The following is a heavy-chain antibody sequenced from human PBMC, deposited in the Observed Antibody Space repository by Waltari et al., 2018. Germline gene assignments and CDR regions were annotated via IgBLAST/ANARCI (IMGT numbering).Heavy chain of an antibody. Sequence: QVQLVQSGAEVKKPGASVKVSCRASGYTFTSYAMHLVRQAPGQRLEWMGWINAGNGNTKYTQKFQGRVTITRDTSASTAYMELSSLKASDTAMYYCARRVPAATFDYWGQGTLVTVSS. CDR1: GYTFTSYA. V-gene: IGHV1-3*01. CDR2: INAGNGNT. CDR3: ARRVPAATFDY. J-gene: IGHJ4*02. D-gene: IGHD2-2*01.